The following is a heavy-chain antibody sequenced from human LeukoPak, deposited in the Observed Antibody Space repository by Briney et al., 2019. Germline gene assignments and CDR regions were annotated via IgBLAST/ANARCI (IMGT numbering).Heavy chain of an antibody. CDR2: ISHDGNIK. J-gene: IGHJ6*03. D-gene: IGHD3-10*01. Sequence: GGSLRLSCTASGFTFSSYTMHWVRRAPGKGLEWVAVISHDGNIKYHADSMKDRFTISRDNSRNTLYLQMNSLRAEDTAVYYCAKRKGINYYYYYMDVWGKGTTVTVSS. CDR1: GFTFSSYT. V-gene: IGHV3-30*04. CDR3: AKRKGINYYYYYMDV.